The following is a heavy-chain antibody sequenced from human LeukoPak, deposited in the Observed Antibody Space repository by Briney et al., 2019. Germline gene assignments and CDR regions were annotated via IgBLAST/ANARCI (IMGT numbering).Heavy chain of an antibody. Sequence: TGGSLRLSCAASGFTFSSYWMSWVRQAPGKGLEWVANIKQDGSEKYYVDSVKGRFTISRDNAKNSLYLQMNSLRAEDTAVYYCARDHLSDYGDYVDNYYYYYGMDVWGQGTTVTVSS. CDR2: IKQDGSEK. CDR1: GFTFSSYW. CDR3: ARDHLSDYGDYVDNYYYYYGMDV. D-gene: IGHD4-17*01. V-gene: IGHV3-7*03. J-gene: IGHJ6*02.